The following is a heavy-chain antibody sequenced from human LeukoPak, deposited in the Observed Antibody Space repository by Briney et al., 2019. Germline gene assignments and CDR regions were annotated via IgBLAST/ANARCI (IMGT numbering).Heavy chain of an antibody. CDR1: GYSFTSYW. V-gene: IGHV5-51*01. Sequence: GESLKISCKGSGYSFTSYWIGWVRQMTGKGLEWMGIIYPGDSDTRYSPSFQGQVTISADKSISTAYLQWGSLKASDTAMYYCARMKTMIFTLGAFDIWGQGTMVTVSS. D-gene: IGHD3-22*01. CDR3: ARMKTMIFTLGAFDI. J-gene: IGHJ3*02. CDR2: IYPGDSDT.